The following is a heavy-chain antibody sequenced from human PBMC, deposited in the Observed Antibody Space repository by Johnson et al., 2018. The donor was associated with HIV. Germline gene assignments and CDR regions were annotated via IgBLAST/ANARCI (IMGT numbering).Heavy chain of an antibody. J-gene: IGHJ3*02. CDR3: VKEASRGTGTQAPDALDI. V-gene: IGHV3-30-3*02. Sequence: VQLVESGGGVVQPGTSLTLSCAASGFPFRDSAMHWVRQAPGRGLEWLAVIIFDGVYKHHAESVRGRFTISSDNSKNILYLQLNSLRVEDTAVYYCVKEASRGTGTQAPDALDIWGQGTVGTVSA. D-gene: IGHD1-1*01. CDR2: IIFDGVYK. CDR1: GFPFRDSA.